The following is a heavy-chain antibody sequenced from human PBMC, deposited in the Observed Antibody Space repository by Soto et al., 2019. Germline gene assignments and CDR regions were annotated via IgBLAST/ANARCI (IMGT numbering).Heavy chain of an antibody. CDR2: ISGSGGST. V-gene: IGHV3-23*01. J-gene: IGHJ4*02. Sequence: GGSLRLSXAASGFTFSSYAMSWVRQAPGKGLEWVSAISGSGGSTYYADSVKGRFTISRDNSKNTLYLQMNSLRAEDTAVYYCAKLIDSSGYYLNYFDYWGQGTLVTVSS. D-gene: IGHD3-22*01. CDR3: AKLIDSSGYYLNYFDY. CDR1: GFTFSSYA.